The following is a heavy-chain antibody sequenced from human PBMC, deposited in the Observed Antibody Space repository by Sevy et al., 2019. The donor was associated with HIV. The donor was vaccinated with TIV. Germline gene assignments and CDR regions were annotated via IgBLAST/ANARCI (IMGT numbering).Heavy chain of an antibody. V-gene: IGHV6-1*01. CDR3: ARGPFSTPASYFDY. Sequence: KQSQTLSLTCAISGDSVSSNSAAWNWIRQSPSRGLEWLGRTYYRSKWYNDYAVSVKSRITINPDTSKNQFSLQLNSVTPEDTAVYYCARGPFSTPASYFDYWGQGTLVTVSS. J-gene: IGHJ4*02. CDR2: TYYRSKWYN. CDR1: GDSVSSNSAA. D-gene: IGHD2-15*01.